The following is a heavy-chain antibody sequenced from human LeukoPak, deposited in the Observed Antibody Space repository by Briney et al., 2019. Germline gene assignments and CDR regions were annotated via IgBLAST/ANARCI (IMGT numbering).Heavy chain of an antibody. CDR3: AKATQQLVRKLYFDY. J-gene: IGHJ4*02. Sequence: GGSLRLSCAASGFTFSSYAMSWVRQAPGKGLEWVSAISGSDGSTYYADSVKGRFTISRDNSKNTLYLQMNSLRAEDTAVYYCAKATQQLVRKLYFDYWGQGTLATVSS. CDR2: ISGSDGST. D-gene: IGHD6-13*01. V-gene: IGHV3-23*01. CDR1: GFTFSSYA.